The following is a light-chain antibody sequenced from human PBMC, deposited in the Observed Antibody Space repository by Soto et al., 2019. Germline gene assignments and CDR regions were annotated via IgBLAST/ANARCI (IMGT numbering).Light chain of an antibody. CDR1: SSDVGSYNL. Sequence: QSALTQPASVSGSPGQSITISCTGTSSDVGSYNLVSWYQQHPGKAPKLMSNRFSGSKSANTASLTISGLQTEDEADYYCCSYAGTNTLVFGTGTKLTVL. V-gene: IGLV2-23*01. CDR3: CSYAGTNTLV. J-gene: IGLJ1*01.